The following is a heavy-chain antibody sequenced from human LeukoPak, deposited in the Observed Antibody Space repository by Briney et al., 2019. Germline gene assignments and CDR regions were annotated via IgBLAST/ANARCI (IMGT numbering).Heavy chain of an antibody. CDR3: AMRLGSAAAGRFDY. CDR1: GNSITSYW. Sequence: GASLKISCRVSGNSITSYWIGWVRQMPGKGLELMSIIYPGDSDTEYSPSFQGQVTISADKSITTAYLQWSTLKASDTAIYFCAMRLGSAAAGRFDYWGQGTLVTVSS. D-gene: IGHD6-13*01. V-gene: IGHV5-51*01. CDR2: IYPGDSDT. J-gene: IGHJ4*02.